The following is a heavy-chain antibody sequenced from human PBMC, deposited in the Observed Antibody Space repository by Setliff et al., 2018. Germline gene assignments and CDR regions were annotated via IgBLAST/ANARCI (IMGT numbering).Heavy chain of an antibody. V-gene: IGHV1-18*01. J-gene: IGHJ4*02. CDR1: GYTFATYG. Sequence: GASVKVSCKASGYTFATYGISWVRQAPGQGLEWMGWISPYNSNTNYAQNFQGRVTMTTDTSTSTAYMELRSLRSDDTAMYYCARDLSTTVMTRSWYYFDYWGQGTLVTVS. CDR2: ISPYNSNT. CDR3: ARDLSTTVMTRSWYYFDY. D-gene: IGHD4-17*01.